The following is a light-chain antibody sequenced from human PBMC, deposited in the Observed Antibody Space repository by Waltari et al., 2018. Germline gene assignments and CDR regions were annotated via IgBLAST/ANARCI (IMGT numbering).Light chain of an antibody. J-gene: IGLJ2*01. V-gene: IGLV1-44*01. Sequence: QSVLTQPPSASGTPGQRVTISCSGSSSNIGTNTVNWYQQLPGTAPKLLIYSQNQRPPGVPDRFSGSKSGASASLAISGLQSEDEANYYWAAWDDSLNGVLFGGGTK. CDR3: AAWDDSLNGVL. CDR1: SSNIGTNT. CDR2: SQN.